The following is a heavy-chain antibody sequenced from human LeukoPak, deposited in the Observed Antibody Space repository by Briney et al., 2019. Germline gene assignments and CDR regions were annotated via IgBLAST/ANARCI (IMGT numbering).Heavy chain of an antibody. CDR3: AITWLQLRPPTD. CDR2: INPNSGGT. CDR1: GYTFTGYY. Sequence: ASVKVSCNASGYTFTGYYMHWVRQAPGQGLEWMGWINPNSGGTNYAQKFQGRVTMTRDTSISTAYMELSRLRSDDTAVYYCAITWLQLRPPTDWGQGTLVTVSS. J-gene: IGHJ4*02. V-gene: IGHV1-2*02. D-gene: IGHD5-24*01.